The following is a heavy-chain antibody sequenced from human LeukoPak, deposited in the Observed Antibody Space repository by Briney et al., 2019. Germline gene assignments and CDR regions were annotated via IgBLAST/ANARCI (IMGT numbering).Heavy chain of an antibody. Sequence: SETLSLTCAVSGGSISSAGWWSWVRQSPRKGLEWIGEIYHSGSTNYNPSLKSRVTISVDKSKNQFSLKLSSVTAADMAVYYCARLDTAASGVGSYYYYGMDAWGQGTTVTVSS. CDR2: IYHSGST. J-gene: IGHJ6*02. CDR3: ARLDTAASGVGSYYYYGMDA. V-gene: IGHV4-4*02. D-gene: IGHD2-8*02. CDR1: GGSISSAGW.